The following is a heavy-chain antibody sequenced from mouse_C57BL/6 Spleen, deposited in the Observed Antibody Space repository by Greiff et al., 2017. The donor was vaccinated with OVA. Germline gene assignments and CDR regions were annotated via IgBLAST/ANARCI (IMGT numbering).Heavy chain of an antibody. CDR2: IDPSDSYT. D-gene: IGHD2-4*01. J-gene: IGHJ2*01. CDR3: ARTLYDYDAKVVDY. Sequence: QVQLKQPGAELVMPGASVKLSCKASGYTFPSYWMHWVKQRPGQGLEWIGEIDPSDSYTNYNQKFKGKSILTVDKSASTAYTQLSSLTAENSAVYYCARTLYDYDAKVVDYWGQGTTLTVSS. V-gene: IGHV1-69*01. CDR1: GYTFPSYW.